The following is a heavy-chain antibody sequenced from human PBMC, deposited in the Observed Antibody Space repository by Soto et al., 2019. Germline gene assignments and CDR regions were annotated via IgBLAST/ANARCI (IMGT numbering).Heavy chain of an antibody. D-gene: IGHD3-16*01. CDR2: INGGGGT. J-gene: IGHJ4*02. CDR1: GFPFSSFE. V-gene: IGHV3-48*03. CDR3: VGGGLSYFDY. Sequence: EVQVVESGGGSVQPGESLRLSCAASGFPFSSFEMNWVRQAPGKGLEWLSYINGGGGTYYADSVKGRFTISRDDAKNSLYLQMSSLRAEDTAVYFCVGGGLSYFDYWGQGALVTVSS.